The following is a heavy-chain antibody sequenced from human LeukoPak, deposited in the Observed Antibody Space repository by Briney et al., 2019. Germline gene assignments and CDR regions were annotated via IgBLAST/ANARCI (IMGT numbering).Heavy chain of an antibody. CDR3: AKVKVDYGAYGPTYYYYGMDV. CDR1: GFTFSSYG. CDR2: ISYDGSNK. J-gene: IGHJ6*02. D-gene: IGHD4-17*01. Sequence: SGGSLRLSCAASGFTFSSYGMHWVRQAPGKGLEWVAVISYDGSNKYYADSVKGRFTISRDNSKNALYLRMNSLRAEDTAVYYCAKVKVDYGAYGPTYYYYGMDVWGQGTMVTVSS. V-gene: IGHV3-30*18.